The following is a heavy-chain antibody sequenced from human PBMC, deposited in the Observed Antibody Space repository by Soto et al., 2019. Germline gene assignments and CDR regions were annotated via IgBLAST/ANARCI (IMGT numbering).Heavy chain of an antibody. J-gene: IGHJ4*02. V-gene: IGHV3-73*01. CDR3: TSIVGAIVY. CDR2: IRSKANSYAT. D-gene: IGHD1-26*01. Sequence: GGSLRLSCAASGFTFSGSAMHWVRQASGKGLEWVGRIRSKANSYATAYAASVKGRFTISRDDSKNTAYLQMNSLKTEDTAVYYCTSIVGAIVYWGQGTLVTVSS. CDR1: GFTFSGSA.